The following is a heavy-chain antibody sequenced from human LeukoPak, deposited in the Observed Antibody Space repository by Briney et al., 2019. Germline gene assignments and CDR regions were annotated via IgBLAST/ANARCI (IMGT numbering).Heavy chain of an antibody. CDR2: IKQDGSEK. D-gene: IGHD2-8*02. V-gene: IGHV3-7*01. CDR1: GFTFSSYW. CDR3: ARARGDYRWSD. Sequence: GGSLRLSCAASGFTFSSYWMSWVRQAPGKGLEWVANIKQDGSEKYYVDSVKGRFTISRDNAKNTLYLQMNSLRAEDTAVYYCARARGDYRWSDWGQGTLATVSS. J-gene: IGHJ4*02.